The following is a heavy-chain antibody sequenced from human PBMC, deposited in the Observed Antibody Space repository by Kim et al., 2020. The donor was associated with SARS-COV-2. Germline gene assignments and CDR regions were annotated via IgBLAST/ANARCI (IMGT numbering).Heavy chain of an antibody. CDR2: INHSGST. Sequence: SETLSLTCAVYGGSFSGYYWSWIRQPPGKGLEWIGEINHSGSTNYNPSLKSRVTISVDTSKNQFSLKLSSVTAADTAVYYCAREIRWPRGGDAFDIWGQGTMVTVSS. CDR1: GGSFSGYY. CDR3: AREIRWPRGGDAFDI. D-gene: IGHD4-17*01. V-gene: IGHV4-34*01. J-gene: IGHJ3*02.